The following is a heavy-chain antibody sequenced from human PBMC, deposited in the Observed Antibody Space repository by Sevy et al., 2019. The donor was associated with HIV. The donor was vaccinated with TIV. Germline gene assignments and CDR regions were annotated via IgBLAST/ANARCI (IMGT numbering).Heavy chain of an antibody. J-gene: IGHJ4*02. CDR2: IYISGST. D-gene: IGHD2-15*01. CDR3: ARGPQSCNSVSCYSAVS. V-gene: IGHV4-4*07. Sequence: SETLSLTCTVSGGSISDYYWTWIRQPAGKGLEWLGRIYISGSTEYNHSLKSRVSMSLDTSKNTFSLKFTSMTAADTAVYYCARGPQSCNSVSCYSAVSWGQGILVTVSS. CDR1: GGSISDYY.